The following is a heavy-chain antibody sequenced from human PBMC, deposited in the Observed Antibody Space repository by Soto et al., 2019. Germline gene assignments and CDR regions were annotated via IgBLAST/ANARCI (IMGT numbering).Heavy chain of an antibody. D-gene: IGHD2-21*01. CDR1: GYIFNKYG. CDR3: ARGRGVVIPAGIKDAFDA. Sequence: ASVKVSCKASGYIFNKYGFNWVRQAPGQGLEWMGRISAFNGYTNFAQKFQGRVTLTTDTSTNTAYMELSSLRSDDTAIYYCARGRGVVIPAGIKDAFDAWGQGTMVTVSS. V-gene: IGHV1-18*01. J-gene: IGHJ3*01. CDR2: ISAFNGYT.